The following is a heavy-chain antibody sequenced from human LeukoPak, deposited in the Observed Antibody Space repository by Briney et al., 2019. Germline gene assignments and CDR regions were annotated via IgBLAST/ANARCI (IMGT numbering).Heavy chain of an antibody. Sequence: SETLSLTCTVSGGSISSFYWSWIRQPPGKGLEWIGYIYYSGSTNYNPSLKSRVTISVDTSKNQFSLKLSSVTAADTAVYYCARPPLDYDSSGYYAYFDYWGQGTLVTASS. V-gene: IGHV4-59*08. CDR1: GGSISSFY. CDR3: ARPPLDYDSSGYYAYFDY. CDR2: IYYSGST. J-gene: IGHJ4*02. D-gene: IGHD3-22*01.